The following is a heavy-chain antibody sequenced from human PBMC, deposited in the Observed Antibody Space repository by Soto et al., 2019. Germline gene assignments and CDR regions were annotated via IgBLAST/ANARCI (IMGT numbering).Heavy chain of an antibody. D-gene: IGHD6-13*01. J-gene: IGHJ4*02. CDR1: GFTFSSYG. V-gene: IGHV3-30*03. Sequence: GGSLRLSCAASGFTFSSYGMHWVRQAPGKGLEWVTVISYDGSNKYYADSVKGRFTISRDNSKNTLYLQMNSLRAEDTAVYYCASGNLRGSRFKYWGQGTLVTVSS. CDR3: ASGNLRGSRFKY. CDR2: ISYDGSNK.